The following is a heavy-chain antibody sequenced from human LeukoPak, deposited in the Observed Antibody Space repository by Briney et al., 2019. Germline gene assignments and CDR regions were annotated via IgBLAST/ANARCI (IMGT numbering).Heavy chain of an antibody. CDR3: AREPWGYGITMVRGVYFDY. Sequence: ASVKVSCKASGYTFTGYYMHWVRQAPGQGLEWMGWINPISGGTNYAQRFQGRVTMTRDTSISTANMELSRLRSDDTALYYCAREPWGYGITMVRGVYFDYWGQGTLVTVSS. D-gene: IGHD3-10*01. V-gene: IGHV1-2*02. CDR2: INPISGGT. CDR1: GYTFTGYY. J-gene: IGHJ4*02.